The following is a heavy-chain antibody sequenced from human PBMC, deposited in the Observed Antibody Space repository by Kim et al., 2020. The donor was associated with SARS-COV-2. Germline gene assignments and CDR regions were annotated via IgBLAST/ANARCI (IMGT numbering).Heavy chain of an antibody. Sequence: SNKYYADSVKGRFTISRDNSKNTLYLQMNSLRAEDTAVYYCARDEGYYYFDYWGQGTLVTVSS. CDR2: SNK. J-gene: IGHJ4*02. D-gene: IGHD1-26*01. CDR3: ARDEGYYYFDY. V-gene: IGHV3-30*01.